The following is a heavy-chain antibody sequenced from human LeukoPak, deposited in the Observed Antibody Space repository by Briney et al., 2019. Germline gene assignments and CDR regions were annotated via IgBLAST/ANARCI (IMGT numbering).Heavy chain of an antibody. J-gene: IGHJ4*02. CDR3: ARVAGGKGY. Sequence: SETLSLTCIVSGGSISSYCWSWIRQPPGKGLEWIGYIRYIGSTYYNPSLKSRVTMSMDTSTNQFSLNLSSVTAADTAVYYCARVAGGKGYWGQGTLVTVSS. V-gene: IGHV4-59*12. D-gene: IGHD4-23*01. CDR2: IRYIGST. CDR1: GGSISSYC.